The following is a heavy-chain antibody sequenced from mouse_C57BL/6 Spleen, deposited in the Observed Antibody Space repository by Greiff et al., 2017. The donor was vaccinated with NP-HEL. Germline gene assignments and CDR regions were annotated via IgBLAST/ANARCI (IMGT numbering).Heavy chain of an antibody. CDR1: GFTFSSYA. V-gene: IGHV5-4*01. J-gene: IGHJ2*01. Sequence: EVQLVESGGGLVKPGGSLKLSCAASGFTFSSYAMSWVRQTPEKRLEWVATISDGGSYTYYPDNVKGRFTISRDNAKNNLYLQMSHLKSEDTAMYYCAREAAQATPLDYWGQGTTLTVAS. CDR3: AREAAQATPLDY. D-gene: IGHD3-2*02. CDR2: ISDGGSYT.